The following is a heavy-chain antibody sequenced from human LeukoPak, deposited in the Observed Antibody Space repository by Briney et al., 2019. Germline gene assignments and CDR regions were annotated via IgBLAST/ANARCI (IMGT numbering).Heavy chain of an antibody. V-gene: IGHV3-23*01. CDR1: GFTFSSYA. J-gene: IGHJ6*02. CDR3: AKGGGLYDILTSYYYYGMDV. CDR2: ISGSGGDT. Sequence: PGGSLRLSCAASGFTFSSYAMTWVRQAPGKGLEWVSGISGSGGDTYNAGSVKGRFTISRDNSKNTLYLQTNSLRAEDTAVYYCAKGGGLYDILTSYYYYGMDVWGQGTTVTVSS. D-gene: IGHD3-9*01.